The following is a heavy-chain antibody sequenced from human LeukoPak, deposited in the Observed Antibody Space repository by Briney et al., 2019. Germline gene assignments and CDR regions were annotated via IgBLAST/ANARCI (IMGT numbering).Heavy chain of an antibody. V-gene: IGHV3-74*01. J-gene: IGHJ3*02. Sequence: GGSLRLSCAASGFSVSTFSMHWVRQVPGKGLVWVSRFKWDGIVSYADSEKGRFTISRDNAKNTVLLQMNSLRAEDTALYYCAGEDVPLFKDAFDIWGQGTMVTVSS. CDR3: AGEDVPLFKDAFDI. D-gene: IGHD2-2*01. CDR2: FKWDGIV. CDR1: GFSVSTFS.